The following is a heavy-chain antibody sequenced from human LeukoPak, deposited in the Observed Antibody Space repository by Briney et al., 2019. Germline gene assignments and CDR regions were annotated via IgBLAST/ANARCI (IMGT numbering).Heavy chain of an antibody. Sequence: SQTLSLTCTVSGDSISSSGYYWSWIRQHPGKGLEWIGYIYYSGSSGSAYYNPSLQSRVLISVDTSKNQFSLKLTSVTAADTAVYYCARGSEYFDYWGQGTLVTVSS. CDR1: GDSISSSGYY. J-gene: IGHJ4*02. CDR3: ARGSEYFDY. CDR2: IYYSGSSGSA. V-gene: IGHV4-31*03. D-gene: IGHD1-14*01.